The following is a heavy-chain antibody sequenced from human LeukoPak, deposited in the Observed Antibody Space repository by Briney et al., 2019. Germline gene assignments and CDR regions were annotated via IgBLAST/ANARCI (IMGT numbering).Heavy chain of an antibody. V-gene: IGHV3-11*01. Sequence: GGSLRLSCAASGFTFSDYYMSWIRQAPGKGLEWVSYISSSGSTIYYADSVKGRFTISRDNAKNSLYLQMNSLRAEDTAVYYCARDYRYYYDSSGYSGYWGQGILVTVSS. J-gene: IGHJ4*02. CDR3: ARDYRYYYDSSGYSGY. D-gene: IGHD3-22*01. CDR1: GFTFSDYY. CDR2: ISSSGSTI.